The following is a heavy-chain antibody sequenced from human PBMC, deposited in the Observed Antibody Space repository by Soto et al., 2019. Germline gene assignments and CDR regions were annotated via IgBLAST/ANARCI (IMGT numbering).Heavy chain of an antibody. CDR1: GFTFSSYS. Sequence: PGGSLRLSCAASGFTFSSYSMNWVRQAPGKGLEWVSSISSSSSYIYYADSVKGRFTISRDNAKNSLYLQMNSLRAEDTAVYYCARDQFPYSSGWYDYWGQGTLVTVSS. D-gene: IGHD6-19*01. CDR3: ARDQFPYSSGWYDY. V-gene: IGHV3-21*01. J-gene: IGHJ4*02. CDR2: ISSSSSYI.